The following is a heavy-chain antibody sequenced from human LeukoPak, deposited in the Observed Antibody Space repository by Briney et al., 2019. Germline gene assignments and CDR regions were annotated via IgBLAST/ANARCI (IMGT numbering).Heavy chain of an antibody. D-gene: IGHD2-2*01. J-gene: IGHJ3*02. CDR3: ARGGDIVVVGAFDI. CDR1: GGSISSYY. CDR2: IYYSGST. Sequence: SETLSLTCTVSGGSISSYYWSWIRQPPGKGLEWIGYIYYSGSTNYNPSLKSRVTISVDTSKNQFSLKLISVTAADTAVYYCARGGDIVVVGAFDIWGQGTMVTVSS. V-gene: IGHV4-59*01.